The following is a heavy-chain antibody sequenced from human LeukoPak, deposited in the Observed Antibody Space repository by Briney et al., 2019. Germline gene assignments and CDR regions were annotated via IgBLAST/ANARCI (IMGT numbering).Heavy chain of an antibody. Sequence: SETLSLTCAVSGGSVSSGTYYWSWIRQPPGKGLEWIGYIYYSGSTNYNPSLKSRVTMSVDTSKNQFSLKLSSVTAADTAVYYCARSGSFFPLYYFDYWGQGTPVTVTS. D-gene: IGHD1-26*01. V-gene: IGHV4-61*01. CDR2: IYYSGST. CDR1: GGSVSSGTYY. J-gene: IGHJ4*02. CDR3: ARSGSFFPLYYFDY.